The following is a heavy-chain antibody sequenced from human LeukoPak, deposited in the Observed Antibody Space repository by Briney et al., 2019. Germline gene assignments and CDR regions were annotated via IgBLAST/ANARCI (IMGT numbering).Heavy chain of an antibody. CDR3: ARQTGYCSGGSCYGWLDP. CDR1: GFTFSSYE. CDR2: ISSSGSTI. D-gene: IGHD2-15*01. Sequence: GGSLRLSCAASGFTFSSYEMNWVRQAPGKGLEWVSYISSSGSTIYYADSAKGRFTISRDNAKNSLYLQMNSLRAEDTAVYYCARQTGYCSGGSCYGWLDPWGQGTLVTVSS. J-gene: IGHJ5*02. V-gene: IGHV3-48*03.